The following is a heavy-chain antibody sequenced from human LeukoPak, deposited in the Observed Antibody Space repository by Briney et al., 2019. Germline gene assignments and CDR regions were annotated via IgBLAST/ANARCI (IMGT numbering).Heavy chain of an antibody. D-gene: IGHD3-16*01. CDR2: IYTSGST. CDR3: AIGLVWVAFDI. CDR1: GGSISSYY. V-gene: IGHV4-4*07. J-gene: IGHJ3*02. Sequence: SETLSLTCTVSGGSISSYYWSWIRQPAGKGLEWIGRIYTSGSTNYNPSLKSRVTMSVDTSKNQFSPKLSSVTAADTAVYYCAIGLVWVAFDIWGQGTMVTVSS.